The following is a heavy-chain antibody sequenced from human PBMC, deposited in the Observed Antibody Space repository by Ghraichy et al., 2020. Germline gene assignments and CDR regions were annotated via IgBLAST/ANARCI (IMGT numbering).Heavy chain of an antibody. CDR1: GDSVSSDSAA. Sequence: SQTLSLTCVISGDSVSSDSAAWNWIRQSPSRGLQWLGRTYCRSKCYNDYAVSVRSQVTIIPETSKNQFSLQLNSVTPEDTAVYFCAREVAVAGTLDSWGQGTLVTVSS. V-gene: IGHV6-1*01. D-gene: IGHD6-19*01. CDR3: AREVAVAGTLDS. CDR2: TYCRSKCYN. J-gene: IGHJ4*02.